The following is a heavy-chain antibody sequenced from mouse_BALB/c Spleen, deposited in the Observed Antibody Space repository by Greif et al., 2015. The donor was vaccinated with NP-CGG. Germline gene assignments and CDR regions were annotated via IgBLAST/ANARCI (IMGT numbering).Heavy chain of an antibody. D-gene: IGHD2-1*01. V-gene: IGHV1-69*02. CDR1: GYTFTSYW. CDR3: TRSEGNYYFDY. J-gene: IGHJ2*01. Sequence: QVHVKQSGAELVRPGASVKLSCKASGYTFTSYWINWVKQRPGQGLEWIGNIYPSDSYTNYNQKFKDKAILTVDKSSSTAYMQLSSPTSEDSAVYYCTRSEGNYYFDYWGQGTTLTVSS. CDR2: IYPSDSYT.